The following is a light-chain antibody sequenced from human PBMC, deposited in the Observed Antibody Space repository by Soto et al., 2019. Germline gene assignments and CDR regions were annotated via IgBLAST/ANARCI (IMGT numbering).Light chain of an antibody. J-gene: IGLJ1*01. V-gene: IGLV1-40*01. CDR1: SSNIGAGYD. CDR2: GNN. Sequence: QTVLTQPPSVSGAPGQRVTISCTGSSSNIGAGYDVHWYQQLPGTAPKLLIYGNNKRPSGVPDRFSGSKSGTSASLAITGLQAEDEADYYCQSYDSRLRRVFGSGTKLTVL. CDR3: QSYDSRLRRV.